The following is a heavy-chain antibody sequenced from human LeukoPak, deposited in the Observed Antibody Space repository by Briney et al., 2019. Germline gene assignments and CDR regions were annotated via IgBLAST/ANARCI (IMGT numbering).Heavy chain of an antibody. CDR2: ISSSGSTI. D-gene: IGHD3-22*01. V-gene: IGHV3-11*01. CDR1: GFTFSDYY. Sequence: GGSLRLSCAASGFTFSDYYMSWIRQAPGKGLEWVSYISSSGSTIYYADSVKGRFTISRDNAKNSLYLQMNSLRAEDTAVYYCARPPPYYYDSSGYFSLWGQGTMVTVSS. J-gene: IGHJ3*01. CDR3: ARPPPYYYDSSGYFSL.